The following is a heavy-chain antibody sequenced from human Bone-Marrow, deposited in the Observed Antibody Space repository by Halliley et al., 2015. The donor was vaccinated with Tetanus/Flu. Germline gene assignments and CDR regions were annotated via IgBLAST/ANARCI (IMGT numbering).Heavy chain of an antibody. D-gene: IGHD2-21*02. V-gene: IGHV3-23*01. CDR1: GFTFSSYA. Sequence: SLRLSCAASGFTFSSYAMSWVRQAPGKGLEWVSGFSRSGGTTYYADSVKGRFTISRDNSKNTLYLQMNSLRAEDTAVYYCAKDAEFAYCGGVCHLFQHWGQGALVTVSS. CDR2: FSRSGGTT. CDR3: AKDAEFAYCGGVCHLFQH. J-gene: IGHJ1*01.